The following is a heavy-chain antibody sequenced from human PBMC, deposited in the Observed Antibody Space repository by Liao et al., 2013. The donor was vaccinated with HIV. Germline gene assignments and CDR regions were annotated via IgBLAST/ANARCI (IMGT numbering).Heavy chain of an antibody. CDR2: IYTSGST. CDR1: GGSISSYY. V-gene: IGHV4-4*07. J-gene: IGHJ4*02. D-gene: IGHD3-3*01. Sequence: QVQLQESGPGLVKPSETLSLTCTVSGGSISSYYWSWIRQAAGKGLEWIGRIYTSGSTNYNPSLKSRVTMSVDTSKNQFSLKLSSVTAADTAVYYCARDVEYYDFWSGYYYFDYWGQGTLVTVSS. CDR3: ARDVEYYDFWSGYYYFDY.